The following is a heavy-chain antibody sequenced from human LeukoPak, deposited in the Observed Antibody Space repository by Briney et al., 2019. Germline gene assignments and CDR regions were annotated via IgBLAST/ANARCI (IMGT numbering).Heavy chain of an antibody. CDR2: ISGSGGST. J-gene: IGHJ4*02. D-gene: IGHD4-17*01. CDR1: GFTFSSYA. CDR3: ARDGDGDYVFSYYFDY. V-gene: IGHV3-23*01. Sequence: GGSLRLSCAASGFTFSSYAMSWVRQAPGKGLEWVSAISGSGGSTYYADSVKGRFTISRDNSKNTLYLQMNSLRVEDTAVYYCARDGDGDYVFSYYFDYWGQGTPATVSS.